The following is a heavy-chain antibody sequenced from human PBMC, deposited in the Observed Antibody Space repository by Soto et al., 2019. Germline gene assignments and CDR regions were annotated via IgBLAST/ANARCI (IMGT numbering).Heavy chain of an antibody. CDR3: ARDAGYSYGPFDY. CDR1: GFTFSSYS. V-gene: IGHV3-48*02. D-gene: IGHD5-18*01. CDR2: ISSSSSTI. J-gene: IGHJ4*02. Sequence: PGGSLRLSCAASGFTFSSYSMNWVRQAPGKGLEWVSYISSSSSTIYYADSVKGRFTISRDNAKNSLYLQMNSVRDEDTAVYYCARDAGYSYGPFDYWGQGTLVTVSS.